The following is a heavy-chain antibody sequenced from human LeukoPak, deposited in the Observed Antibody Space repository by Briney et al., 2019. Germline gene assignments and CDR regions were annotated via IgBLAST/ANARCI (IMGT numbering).Heavy chain of an antibody. V-gene: IGHV1-69*05. CDR2: IIPIFGTA. CDR1: GGTFSSYA. Sequence: SVKVSCKASGGTFSSYAISWVRQAPGQGLEWMGGIIPIFGTANYAQKFQGRVTITTDESTSTAYMELSSLRSEDTAVYYCARVHCSSTSCHTRWFDPWGQGTLVTVSS. D-gene: IGHD2-2*02. J-gene: IGHJ5*02. CDR3: ARVHCSSTSCHTRWFDP.